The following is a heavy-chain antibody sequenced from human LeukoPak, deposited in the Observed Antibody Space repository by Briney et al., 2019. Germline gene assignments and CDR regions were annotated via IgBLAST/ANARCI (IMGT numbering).Heavy chain of an antibody. Sequence: GGSLRLSCAASGFTFSSYSMNWVRQAPGKGLEWVSYISSSSSTIYYADSVKGRFTISRDNAKNSLYLQMNSLRAEDTAVYYCARDGVPLTRPFDYWGQGTLVTVSS. V-gene: IGHV3-48*04. CDR2: ISSSSSTI. CDR3: ARDGVPLTRPFDY. D-gene: IGHD3-10*01. J-gene: IGHJ4*02. CDR1: GFTFSSYS.